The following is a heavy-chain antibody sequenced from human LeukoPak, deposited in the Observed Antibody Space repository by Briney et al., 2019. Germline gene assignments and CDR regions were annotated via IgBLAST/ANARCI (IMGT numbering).Heavy chain of an antibody. CDR1: GGSISTYY. D-gene: IGHD6-19*01. J-gene: IGHJ5*02. V-gene: IGHV4-59*01. CDR2: IYYSGST. Sequence: PSETLSLTCTVSGGSISTYYWSWIRQPPGKGLEWIGYIYYSGSTNYNPSLKSRVTISVDTSKNQFSLKLSSVTAADTAVYYCARDWGGSSGWYKPVWFDPWGQGTLVTVSS. CDR3: ARDWGGSSGWYKPVWFDP.